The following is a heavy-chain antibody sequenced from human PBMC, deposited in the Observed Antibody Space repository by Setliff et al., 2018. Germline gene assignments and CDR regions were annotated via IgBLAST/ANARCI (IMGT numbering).Heavy chain of an antibody. D-gene: IGHD6-19*01. CDR1: DGSMTSGSYY. J-gene: IGHJ6*03. CDR3: ARSPSSGWSDYYYYYMDV. V-gene: IGHV4-39*06. CDR2: VYYSGTA. Sequence: PSETLSLTCSVSDGSMTSGSYYWGWIRQPPGKGLEWIGSVYYSGTAYYNPSLKSRLYMSVDTSKNQFTLKVISVTAADTAVYYCARSPSSGWSDYYYYYMDVWGKGTTVTVSS.